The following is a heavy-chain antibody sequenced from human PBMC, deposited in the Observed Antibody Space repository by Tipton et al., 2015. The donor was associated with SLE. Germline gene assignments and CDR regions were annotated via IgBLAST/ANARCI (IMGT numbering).Heavy chain of an antibody. CDR2: IYYSGST. CDR1: GGSISSSSYY. CDR3: ARDCMVRGVRAFDI. D-gene: IGHD3-10*01. J-gene: IGHJ3*02. Sequence: TLSLTRTVSGGSISSSSYYCGWIRQPPGKGLEWIGSIYYSGSTYYNPSLKSRVTISVDTSKNQFSLKLSSVTAADTAVYYCARDCMVRGVRAFDIWGQGTMVTVSS. V-gene: IGHV4-39*07.